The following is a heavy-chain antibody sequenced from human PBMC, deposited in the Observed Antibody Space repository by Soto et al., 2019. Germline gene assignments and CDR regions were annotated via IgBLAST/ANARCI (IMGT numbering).Heavy chain of an antibody. CDR1: GYSVTSYW. CDR3: ASSPRGYCSSTSCRELGNYYGMDV. Sequence: PGESLQISCKGSGYSVTSYWISWVRQMPGKGLEWMGRIDPSDSYTNYSPSFQGHVTISADKSISTAYLQWSSLKASDTAMYYCASSPRGYCSSTSCRELGNYYGMDVWGQGTTVTVS. D-gene: IGHD2-2*01. J-gene: IGHJ6*02. CDR2: IDPSDSYT. V-gene: IGHV5-10-1*01.